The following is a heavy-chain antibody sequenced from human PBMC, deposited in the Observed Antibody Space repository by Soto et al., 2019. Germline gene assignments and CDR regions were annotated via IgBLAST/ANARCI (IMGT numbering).Heavy chain of an antibody. D-gene: IGHD2-15*01. V-gene: IGHV1-46*01. CDR1: GYTFTTYY. J-gene: IGHJ4*02. Sequence: QVQLVQSGAEVKRPGASVKVSCKASGYTFTTYYMHWVRQAPGQGLEWLGIINPNGGSKNYAQKFQGRVTMTRDTSTSTVYLELSSLRSEDTAVYYCARAGYCSGGTCFHGNCDYWGQGTLVTVSA. CDR3: ARAGYCSGGTCFHGNCDY. CDR2: INPNGGSK.